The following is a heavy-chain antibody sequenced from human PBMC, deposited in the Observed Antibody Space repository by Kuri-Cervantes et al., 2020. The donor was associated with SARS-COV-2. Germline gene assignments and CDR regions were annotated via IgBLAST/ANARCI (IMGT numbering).Heavy chain of an antibody. V-gene: IGHV4-59*12. CDR1: GGSISSYY. Sequence: SETLSLTCTVSGGSISSYYWGWIRQPPGKGLEWIGYIYYSGSTNYNPSLKSRVTISVDTSKNQFSLKLSSVTAADTAVYYCARVKGDDFWSGRQSDAFDIWGQGTMVTVSS. CDR3: ARVKGDDFWSGRQSDAFDI. CDR2: IYYSGST. J-gene: IGHJ3*02. D-gene: IGHD3-3*01.